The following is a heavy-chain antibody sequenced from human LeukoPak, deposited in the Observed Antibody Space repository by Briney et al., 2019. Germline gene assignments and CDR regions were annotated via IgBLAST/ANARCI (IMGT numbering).Heavy chain of an antibody. D-gene: IGHD4-23*01. J-gene: IGHJ6*03. CDR1: GGTFSSYA. Sequence: SVKVSCKASGGTFSSYAISWVRQAPGQGLEWMGGIIPIFGTANYAQKFQGRVTITTDESTSTAYMELSSLRSEDTAVYYCARARMGNAPMDVWGKGTTVTVSS. CDR2: IIPIFGTA. CDR3: ARARMGNAPMDV. V-gene: IGHV1-69*05.